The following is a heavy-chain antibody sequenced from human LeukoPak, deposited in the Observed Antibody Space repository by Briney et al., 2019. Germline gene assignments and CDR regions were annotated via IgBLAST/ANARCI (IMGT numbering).Heavy chain of an antibody. Sequence: PGGSLRLSCAASGFTFSTYRMNWVRQAPGKGLEWLSYISSGSNPIFYADSVKGRFTISRDNAKNSLFLQVNSLRDEDTAVYYCARGSYYAPYYFDYWGQGTLVTVSS. CDR2: ISSGSNPI. CDR1: GFTFSTYR. J-gene: IGHJ4*02. CDR3: ARGSYYAPYYFDY. D-gene: IGHD1-26*01. V-gene: IGHV3-48*02.